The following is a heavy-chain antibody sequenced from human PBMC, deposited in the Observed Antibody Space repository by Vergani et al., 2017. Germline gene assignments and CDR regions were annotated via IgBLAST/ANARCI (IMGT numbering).Heavy chain of an antibody. Sequence: QVQLQESGPGLVKPSETLSLTCTVSGGSISSYYWSWIRQPPGKGLEWIGYIYYSGSTYYNPSLKSRVTISVDTSKNQFSLKLSSVTAADTAVYYCASPNGDVRGWYFDYWGQGTLVTVSS. D-gene: IGHD4-17*01. CDR3: ASPNGDVRGWYFDY. CDR1: GGSISSYY. CDR2: IYYSGST. J-gene: IGHJ4*02. V-gene: IGHV4-59*04.